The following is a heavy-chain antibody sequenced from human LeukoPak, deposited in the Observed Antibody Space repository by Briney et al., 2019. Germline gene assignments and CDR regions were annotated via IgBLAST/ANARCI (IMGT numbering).Heavy chain of an antibody. CDR2: INWNGGST. CDR1: GFTFDDYG. CDR3: ARSGGAYYYYYYYMDV. J-gene: IGHJ6*03. D-gene: IGHD3-10*01. Sequence: GGSLRLSCAASGFTFDDYGMSWVRQAPGMGLEWVSGINWNGGSTGYADSVKGRFTISRDNAKNSLYLQMNSLRAEDTALYYCARSGGAYYYYYYYMDVWGKGTTVTVSS. V-gene: IGHV3-20*04.